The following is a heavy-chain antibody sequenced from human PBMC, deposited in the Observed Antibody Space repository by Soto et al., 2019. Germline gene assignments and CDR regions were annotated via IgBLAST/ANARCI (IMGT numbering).Heavy chain of an antibody. CDR3: ARREYDYVWGSYRYEWFDP. V-gene: IGHV1-18*04. D-gene: IGHD3-16*02. CDR1: GYTFTSYC. CDR2: ISAYNGNT. Sequence: ASVKVSCKASGYTFTSYCISWVRQAPGQGLEWMGWISAYNGNTNYAQKLQGRVTMTTDTSTSTAYMELRSLRSDDTAVYYCARREYDYVWGSYRYEWFDPWGQGTLVTVSS. J-gene: IGHJ5*02.